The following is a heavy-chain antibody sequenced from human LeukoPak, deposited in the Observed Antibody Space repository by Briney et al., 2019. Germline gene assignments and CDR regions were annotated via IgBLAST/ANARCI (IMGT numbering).Heavy chain of an antibody. CDR1: GFTISSYE. CDR2: ISSSARNI. Sequence: GGSLRLSCGASGFTISSYEMNWVRQAPGKGLEWISYISSSARNIYHADSAKGRFTISRDNAKNSVYLQMNSLRAEDTAVYYCVRDKGAIMDYWGQGTLVTVSS. J-gene: IGHJ4*02. V-gene: IGHV3-48*03. CDR3: VRDKGAIMDY.